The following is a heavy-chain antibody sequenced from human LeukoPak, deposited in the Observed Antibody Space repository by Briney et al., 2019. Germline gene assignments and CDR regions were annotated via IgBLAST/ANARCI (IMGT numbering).Heavy chain of an antibody. V-gene: IGHV1-46*01. D-gene: IGHD2-2*01. Sequence: ASVKVSCKASGYTFTSYYMRWVRQAPGQGLEWMGIINPSGGSTSYAQTFQGRVTMTRDTSTSTVYMELSSLRSEDTAVYYCARARYCSSTSCYVPDWFDPWGQGTLVTVSS. CDR3: ARARYCSSTSCYVPDWFDP. CDR2: INPSGGST. J-gene: IGHJ5*02. CDR1: GYTFTSYY.